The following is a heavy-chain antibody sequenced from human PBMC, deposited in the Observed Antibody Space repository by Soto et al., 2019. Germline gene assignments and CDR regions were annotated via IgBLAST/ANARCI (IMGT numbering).Heavy chain of an antibody. CDR3: ARGISTTRYYYYYGMDV. D-gene: IGHD2-2*01. J-gene: IGHJ6*02. CDR1: GYTLTSYY. V-gene: IGHV1-46*01. CDR2: INPSGGIT. Sequence: GASVKFSCKASGYTLTSYYLHWVRQAHGQGPEWMGIINPSGGITNDAQKFQDRVTMTSDTSTSTVYMELSSLRSEDTAVYYCARGISTTRYYYYYGMDVWGQGTTVTVSS.